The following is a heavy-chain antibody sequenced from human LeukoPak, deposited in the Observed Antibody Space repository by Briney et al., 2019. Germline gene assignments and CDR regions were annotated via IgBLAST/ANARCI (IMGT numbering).Heavy chain of an antibody. CDR1: GFTFSSYE. Sequence: PGGSLRLSCAASGFTFSSYEMNWVRQAPGKGLEWVSYISISGSTIYYADSVKGRFTISRDNTKNSLYLQMNSLRAEDTVVYYCARGLGRGSSTLDYWGQGTLVTVSS. V-gene: IGHV3-48*03. CDR2: ISISGSTI. J-gene: IGHJ4*02. D-gene: IGHD3-16*01. CDR3: ARGLGRGSSTLDY.